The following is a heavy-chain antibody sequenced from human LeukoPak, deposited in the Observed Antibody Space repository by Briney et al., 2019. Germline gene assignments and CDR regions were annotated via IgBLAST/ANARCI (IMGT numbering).Heavy chain of an antibody. V-gene: IGHV3-74*01. J-gene: IGHJ4*02. CDR3: ARDPSGWHSMDY. Sequence: GGSLRLSCAASEFSFSSYWMHWVRQAPGKGLVWVSRISPDGSSASYADSVRGRFTISRDNAKNTLYLQMNSLGAEETAIYYCARDPSGWHSMDYWGQGILVTVSS. CDR1: EFSFSSYW. CDR2: ISPDGSSA. D-gene: IGHD6-19*01.